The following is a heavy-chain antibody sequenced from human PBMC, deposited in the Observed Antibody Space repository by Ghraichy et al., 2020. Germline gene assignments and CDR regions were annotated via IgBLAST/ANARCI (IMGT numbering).Heavy chain of an antibody. V-gene: IGHV3-74*01. CDR1: GFTFSSYW. J-gene: IGHJ6*02. Sequence: GGSLRLSCAASGFTFSSYWMHWVRQAPGKGLVWVSRINSDGSSTSYADSVKGRFTISRDNAKNTLYLQMNSLEAGETAVYYCAREGSLFYCSGGSCYSSYYYGMDVWGQGTTVTVSS. CDR2: INSDGSST. D-gene: IGHD2-15*01. CDR3: AREGSLFYCSGGSCYSSYYYGMDV.